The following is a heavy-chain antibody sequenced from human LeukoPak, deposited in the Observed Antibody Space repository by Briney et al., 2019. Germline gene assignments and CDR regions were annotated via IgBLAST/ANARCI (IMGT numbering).Heavy chain of an antibody. CDR3: ARHIGIAAAGEFDY. CDR2: IYYSGST. CDR1: GGSFSGYY. J-gene: IGHJ4*02. D-gene: IGHD6-13*01. V-gene: IGHV4-59*08. Sequence: SETLSLTCAVYGGSFSGYYWSWIRQPPGKGLEWIGYIYYSGSTNYNPSLKSRVTISVDTSKNQFSLKLSSVTAADTAVYYCARHIGIAAAGEFDYWGQGTLVTVSS.